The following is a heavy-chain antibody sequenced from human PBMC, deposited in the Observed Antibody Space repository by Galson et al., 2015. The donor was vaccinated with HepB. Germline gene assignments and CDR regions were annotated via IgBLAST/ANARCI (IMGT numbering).Heavy chain of an antibody. CDR1: GFTFTRYS. Sequence: SLRLSCAASGFTFTRYSINWVRQAPGKGLEWLSYISSSSSAIYYADSVKGRFTVSRDSAKNSMYLQMNSLRGGDTAVYYCARDRLGDYSMDVWGQGTTVTVSS. J-gene: IGHJ6*02. D-gene: IGHD3-16*01. CDR2: ISSSSSAI. CDR3: ARDRLGDYSMDV. V-gene: IGHV3-48*01.